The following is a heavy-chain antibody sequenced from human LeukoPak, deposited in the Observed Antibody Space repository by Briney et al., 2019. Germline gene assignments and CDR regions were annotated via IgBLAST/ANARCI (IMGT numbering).Heavy chain of an antibody. CDR2: TRYDESKT. J-gene: IGHJ4*02. V-gene: IGHV3-30*02. Sequence: GGSLRLSCAASGFTFSSNGMHWVRQTPGKGLDWVAFTRYDESKTFYGDPVRGRFTISRDNSKNTLYLQMNGLTTDDSALYYCAKARYSGSPALDFWGQGTLVIVSS. CDR1: GFTFSSNG. D-gene: IGHD1-26*01. CDR3: AKARYSGSPALDF.